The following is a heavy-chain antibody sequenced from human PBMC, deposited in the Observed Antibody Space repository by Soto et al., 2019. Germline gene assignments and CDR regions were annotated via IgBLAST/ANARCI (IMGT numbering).Heavy chain of an antibody. CDR3: AREPATAKPEVVDL. CDR1: GLALGDKS. V-gene: IGHV1-2*02. CDR2: INPNSGGT. Sequence: ATVSWKDCGLALGDKSRHWVHQDHGQGLEWMGWINPNSGGTKYAPKFQGGVPMTRDTSITTAYMEVSRLRSGDTAVNDCAREPATAKPEVVDLWGQGSLVT. D-gene: IGHD1-1*01. J-gene: IGHJ4*02.